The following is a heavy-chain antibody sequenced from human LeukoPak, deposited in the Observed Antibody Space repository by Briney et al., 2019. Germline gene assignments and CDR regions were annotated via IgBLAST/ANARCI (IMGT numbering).Heavy chain of an antibody. CDR2: IIPIFGTA. CDR3: ARGSLVTVVVVITDDAFDI. CDR1: GGTFSSYA. J-gene: IGHJ3*02. Sequence: SVRVSCKASGGTFSSYAISWVRQAPGQGLEWMGGIIPIFGTANYAQKFQGRVTITADESTSTAYMELSSLRSEDTAVYYCARGSLVTVVVVITDDAFDIWGQGTMVTVSS. V-gene: IGHV1-69*01. D-gene: IGHD3-22*01.